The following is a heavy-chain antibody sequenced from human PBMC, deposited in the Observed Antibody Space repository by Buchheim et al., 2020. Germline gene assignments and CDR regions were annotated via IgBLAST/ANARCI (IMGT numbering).Heavy chain of an antibody. Sequence: EVQLVESGGGLVQPGGSLRLSCAASGFTFSSYWMHWVRQAPGKGLVWVSRINSDGSSPSYADSVKGRFPIPRDNAKTTLFLQMNSLRAEDTAVYYCARLRCSSMICYYGMDVWGQGTT. D-gene: IGHD2-2*01. CDR2: INSDGSSP. V-gene: IGHV3-74*01. CDR3: ARLRCSSMICYYGMDV. J-gene: IGHJ6*02. CDR1: GFTFSSYW.